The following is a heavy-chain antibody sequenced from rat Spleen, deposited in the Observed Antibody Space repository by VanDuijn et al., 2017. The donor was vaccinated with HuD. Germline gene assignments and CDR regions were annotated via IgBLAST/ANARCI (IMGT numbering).Heavy chain of an antibody. CDR3: ATRDGGYPH. CDR2: ISYGDSSGHSST. D-gene: IGHD1-11*01. V-gene: IGHV5-29*01. J-gene: IGHJ2*01. CDR1: GFTFSDYG. Sequence: EVQLVESGGGLVQPGRSMKLSCADSGFTFSDYGMAWVRQAPTKGLEWVATISYGDSSGHSSTYYRDSVKGRFTISRENTKSTLYLQMDSLRSEDTATYYCATRDGGYPHWGQGVMVTVSS.